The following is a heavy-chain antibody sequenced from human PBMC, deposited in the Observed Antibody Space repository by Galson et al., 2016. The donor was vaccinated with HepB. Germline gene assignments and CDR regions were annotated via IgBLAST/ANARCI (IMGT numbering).Heavy chain of an antibody. CDR3: TKHTRGWFDP. D-gene: IGHD1-26*01. CDR2: TRNKAKNYAT. Sequence: SLRLSCAASGFTFSDSAMYWVRQASGKGLEWVGRTRNKAKNYATAQAASVKGRFNISRDDSKNTTYLQMSNLETDDTAVYYCTKHTRGWFDPWGQGTLVTVSS. J-gene: IGHJ5*02. V-gene: IGHV3-73*01. CDR1: GFTFSDSA.